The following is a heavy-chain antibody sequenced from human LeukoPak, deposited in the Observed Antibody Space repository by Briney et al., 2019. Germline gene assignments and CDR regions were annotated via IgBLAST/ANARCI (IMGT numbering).Heavy chain of an antibody. V-gene: IGHV4-59*12. CDR3: ASLRVPGYFDY. J-gene: IGHJ4*03. Sequence: SETLSLTCTVSGGSISSYYWSWIRQPPGKGLEWIGYIYYSGSTNYNPPLKSRVTISVDTSKNQFSLRLSSVTAADTALYYCASLRVPGYFDYWGQGTLVTVPS. D-gene: IGHD3-16*01. CDR1: GGSISSYY. CDR2: IYYSGST.